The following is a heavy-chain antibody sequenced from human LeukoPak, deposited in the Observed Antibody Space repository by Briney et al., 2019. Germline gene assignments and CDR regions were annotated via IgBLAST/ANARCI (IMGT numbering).Heavy chain of an antibody. CDR1: GFTVSSNY. CDR2: IYSGGST. Sequence: PGGSLRLSCAASGFTVSSNYMSWVRQAPGKGLEWVSVIYSGGSTYYADSVKGRFTISRDNSKNTLYLQMNSLRAEDTALYYCVKGCSSTGCYTSEWWGQGTLATVSS. V-gene: IGHV3-53*01. J-gene: IGHJ4*02. CDR3: VKGCSSTGCYTSEW. D-gene: IGHD2-2*02.